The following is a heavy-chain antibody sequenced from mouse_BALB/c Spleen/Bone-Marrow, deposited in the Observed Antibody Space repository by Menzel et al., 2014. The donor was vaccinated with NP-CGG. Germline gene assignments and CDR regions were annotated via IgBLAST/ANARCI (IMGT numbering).Heavy chain of an antibody. D-gene: IGHD2-4*01. CDR2: IYPYNGGT. J-gene: IGHJ2*01. Sequence: EVKVEESGPELVKPGASVKISCKASGYTFTDYNMHWVKQSHGKSLEWIGYIYPYNGGTGYNQKFKTKATLTVDNSSSTAYMELRSLTSEDSAVYYCARKDYDSFFDYWGQGTTLTVSS. V-gene: IGHV1S29*02. CDR1: GYTFTDYN. CDR3: ARKDYDSFFDY.